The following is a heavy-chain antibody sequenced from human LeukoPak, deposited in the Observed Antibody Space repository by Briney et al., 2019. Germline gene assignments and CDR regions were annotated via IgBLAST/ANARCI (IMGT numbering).Heavy chain of an antibody. D-gene: IGHD3-10*01. Sequence: SETLSLTCTVSGGSISSYYWSWIRQPPGKGLEWIGYIYYSGSTNYNPSLKSRVTISVDTSKNQFSLKLSSVTAADTAVYYCARQGFGESDPDYWGQGTLVTVSS. V-gene: IGHV4-59*01. CDR2: IYYSGST. CDR3: ARQGFGESDPDY. J-gene: IGHJ4*02. CDR1: GGSISSYY.